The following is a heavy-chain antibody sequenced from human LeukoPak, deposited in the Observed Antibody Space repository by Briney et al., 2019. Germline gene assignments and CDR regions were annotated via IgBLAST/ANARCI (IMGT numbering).Heavy chain of an antibody. CDR3: ARDYGSGSYGMDV. J-gene: IGHJ6*04. V-gene: IGHV3-74*01. CDR1: GFTFSSYW. Sequence: PGGSLRLSCAASGFTFSSYWMHWVRHAPGKGLVWVSRINSDGSSTSYADSVKGRFTISRDNARSTLHLQMNSLRAEDTAVYYCARDYGSGSYGMDVWGKGTTVTVSS. CDR2: INSDGSST. D-gene: IGHD3-10*01.